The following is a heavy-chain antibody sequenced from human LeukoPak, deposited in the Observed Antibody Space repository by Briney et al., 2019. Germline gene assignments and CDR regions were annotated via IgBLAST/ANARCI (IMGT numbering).Heavy chain of an antibody. Sequence: ASVKVSCKXSGYTFTSYYMHWVRQAPRQGLEWMGIINPSGGSTSYAQKFQGRVTMTRDTSTSTVYMELSSLRSEDTAVYYCARGDYYDSSGYLSLDYWGQGTLVTVSS. J-gene: IGHJ4*02. CDR1: GYTFTSYY. CDR3: ARGDYYDSSGYLSLDY. V-gene: IGHV1-46*01. D-gene: IGHD3-22*01. CDR2: INPSGGST.